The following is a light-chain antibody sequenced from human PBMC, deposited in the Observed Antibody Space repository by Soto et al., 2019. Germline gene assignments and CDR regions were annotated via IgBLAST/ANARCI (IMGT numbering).Light chain of an antibody. J-gene: IGKJ4*01. V-gene: IGKV1-39*01. Sequence: DIQMTQSPSSLSASVGDRVTITCRASQTISSYLNWYQQKPGKAPKLLIYTTSNLQSGVPSRFSGSGSGTDFTLTISSLQPEDFVTYYCQQSYSIPLTFGGGTKVDIK. CDR1: QTISSY. CDR2: TTS. CDR3: QQSYSIPLT.